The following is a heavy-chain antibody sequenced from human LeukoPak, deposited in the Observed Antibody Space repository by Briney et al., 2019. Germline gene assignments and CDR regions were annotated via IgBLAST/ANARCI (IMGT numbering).Heavy chain of an antibody. J-gene: IGHJ4*02. D-gene: IGHD1-1*01. CDR1: GFSVDSQY. Sequence: GGSLRLSCAVAGFSVDSQYMTWVRQAPGKGLEWVSLIYSGGATYYTDSVKGRFTISRDNSKNTLYLQMNSLRTDDTAVYFCTRPLSPVPNWGQGTLVTVSS. CDR3: TRPLSPVPN. V-gene: IGHV3-66*01. CDR2: IYSGGAT.